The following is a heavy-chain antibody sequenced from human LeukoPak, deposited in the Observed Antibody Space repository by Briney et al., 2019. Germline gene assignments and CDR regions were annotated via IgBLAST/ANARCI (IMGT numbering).Heavy chain of an antibody. CDR3: ASSGYSSSWSPHYFDY. Sequence: SETLSLTCTVSGGSISSSSYYWGWIRQPPGKGLEWIGSIYYSGSTYYNPSLKSRVTISVDTSKNQFSLKLSSVIAADTAVYYCASSGYSSSWSPHYFDYWGQGTLVTVSS. CDR1: GGSISSSSYY. D-gene: IGHD6-13*01. V-gene: IGHV4-39*01. J-gene: IGHJ4*02. CDR2: IYYSGST.